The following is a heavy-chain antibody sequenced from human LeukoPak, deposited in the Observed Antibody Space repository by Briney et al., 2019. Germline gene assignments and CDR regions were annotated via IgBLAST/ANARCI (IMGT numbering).Heavy chain of an antibody. J-gene: IGHJ4*02. CDR1: GFTFSSYW. D-gene: IGHD6-19*01. Sequence: GGSLRLSCAASGFTFSSYWMSWVRQAPGKGLEWVSYISSSGSSIYYADSVKGRFTISRDNAKNSLYLQMNSLRAEDTAVYYCAREYSSGWYIVDYWGQGTLVTVSS. CDR3: AREYSSGWYIVDY. V-gene: IGHV3-48*04. CDR2: ISSSGSSI.